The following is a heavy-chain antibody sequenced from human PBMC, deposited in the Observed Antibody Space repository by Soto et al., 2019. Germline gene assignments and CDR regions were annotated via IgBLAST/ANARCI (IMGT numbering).Heavy chain of an antibody. V-gene: IGHV3-7*04. CDR2: IKQDGSEK. D-gene: IGHD6-19*01. CDR3: ARVRLRGWYLGY. J-gene: IGHJ4*02. Sequence: PGGSLRISCAATGFTFGSYWMSWVRQAPGKGLEWVANIKQDGSEKYYVDSVKGRFTISRDNAKNSLYLQMNSLRAEDTAVYYCARVRLRGWYLGYWGQGTLVTVSS. CDR1: GFTFGSYW.